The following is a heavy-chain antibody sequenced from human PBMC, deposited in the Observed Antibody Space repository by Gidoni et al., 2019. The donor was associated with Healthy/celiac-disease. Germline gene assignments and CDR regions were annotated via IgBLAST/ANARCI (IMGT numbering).Heavy chain of an antibody. V-gene: IGHV3-53*03. D-gene: IGHD5-18*01. Sequence: EVQLVESGGGLTQPGGSLRLSCAASGFTVSSTYISWVRQAPGKGLEWVSVISSGGSTYDADSVKGRFTSSRDNYKNTLYLQMNSLRDEDTAVYYCARGARGYSYGGYYYYYYMDVWGKGTTVTVSS. CDR2: ISSGGST. CDR3: ARGARGYSYGGYYYYYYMDV. J-gene: IGHJ6*03. CDR1: GFTVSSTY.